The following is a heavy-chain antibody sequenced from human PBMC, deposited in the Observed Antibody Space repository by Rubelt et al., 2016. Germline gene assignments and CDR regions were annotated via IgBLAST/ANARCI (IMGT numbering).Heavy chain of an antibody. D-gene: IGHD3-3*01. J-gene: IGHJ5*02. V-gene: IGHV1-18*01. CDR3: ARASTDFWSGSSNP. CDR2: ISAYNGNT. CDR1: GYTFTNYG. Sequence: QVRLVQSGAEVKKPGASVKVSCKASGYTFTNYGISWVRQAPGQGLEWMGWISAYNGNTNYAQRVQGRVTMTTDAATSTARMELRGLRSDDTAVYYCARASTDFWSGSSNPWGQGVLVTVAS.